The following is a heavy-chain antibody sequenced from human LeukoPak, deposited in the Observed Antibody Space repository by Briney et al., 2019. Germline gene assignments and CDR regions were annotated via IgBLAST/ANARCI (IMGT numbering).Heavy chain of an antibody. D-gene: IGHD2-21*02. CDR2: VSSSGSYT. CDR3: ARVGDCDVFDI. J-gene: IGHJ3*02. V-gene: IGHV3-23*01. Sequence: PGGSLRLSCVASGFTLSNFAMSWVRQAPGMGLEWVSTVSSSGSYTYYADSVNGRFTISRDNSKNTLYLQMGSLRAEDMAVYYCARVGDCDVFDIWGQGTTVTVSS. CDR1: GFTLSNFA.